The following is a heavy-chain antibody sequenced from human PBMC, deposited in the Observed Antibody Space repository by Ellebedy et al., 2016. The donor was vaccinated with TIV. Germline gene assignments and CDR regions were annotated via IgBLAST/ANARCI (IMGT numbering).Heavy chain of an antibody. Sequence: ASVKVSCKASGYTFTGYAMHWVRQAPGQRLEWMGWINAGNGNTKYSQKFQGRVTSTRDTSDSTAYMELSSLRSEDTAVYYCARDRSSGWFDYYYYGMDVWGQGTTVTVSS. V-gene: IGHV1-3*01. CDR3: ARDRSSGWFDYYYYGMDV. D-gene: IGHD6-19*01. J-gene: IGHJ6*02. CDR1: GYTFTGYA. CDR2: INAGNGNT.